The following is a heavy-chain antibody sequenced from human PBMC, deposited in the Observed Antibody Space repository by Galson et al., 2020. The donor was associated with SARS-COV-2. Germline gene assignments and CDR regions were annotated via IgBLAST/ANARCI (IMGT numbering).Heavy chain of an antibody. CDR3: ARGGKWELPYYFDY. CDR2: ISSDGSNS. V-gene: IGHV3-30*04. CDR1: GFTFSNYV. D-gene: IGHD1-26*01. Sequence: GESLKISCAASGFTFSNYVMHWVRQAPGKGPEWVAVISSDGSNSFYADSLKGRFTISRDNSKSTLYLQMNSLRAEDTAVYYCARGGKWELPYYFDYWGQGTLVTVSS. J-gene: IGHJ4*02.